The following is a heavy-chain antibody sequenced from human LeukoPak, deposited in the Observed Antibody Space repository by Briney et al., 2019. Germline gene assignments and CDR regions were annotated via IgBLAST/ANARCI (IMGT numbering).Heavy chain of an antibody. CDR3: ARDRYYGSGSGAFDI. CDR1: GFTFSSYAM. Sequence: PGGSLRLSCAASGFTFSSYAMSWVRQAPGKGLEWIGEIYHSGSTNYNPSLKSRVTISVDTSKNQFSLKLSSVTAADTAVYYCARDRYYGSGSGAFDIWGQGTMVTVSS. J-gene: IGHJ3*02. CDR2: IYHSGST. D-gene: IGHD3-10*01. V-gene: IGHV4-4*02.